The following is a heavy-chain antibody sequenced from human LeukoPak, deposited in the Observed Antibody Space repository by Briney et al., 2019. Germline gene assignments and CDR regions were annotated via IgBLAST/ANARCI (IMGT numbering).Heavy chain of an antibody. J-gene: IGHJ4*02. CDR2: ARGSGGDT. CDR3: ANLGANTRISGDY. V-gene: IGHV3-23*01. D-gene: IGHD1-14*01. CDR1: GFIFSNYA. Sequence: GGSLTLSCTASGFIFSNYALSWVRQAPGQGLERVSEARGSGGDTYYADSVKGRFTISRDNSKKMLYLQMSSLRAEDTAVYYCANLGANTRISGDYWGQGTLVTVSS.